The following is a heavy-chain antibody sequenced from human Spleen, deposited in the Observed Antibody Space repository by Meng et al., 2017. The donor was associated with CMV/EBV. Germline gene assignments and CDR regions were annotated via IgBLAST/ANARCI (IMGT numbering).Heavy chain of an antibody. CDR3: ARILWFGELQYYFDY. J-gene: IGHJ4*02. Sequence: GQRVQSGVWVTEPGAPVKVSCKASGYTLTGYYMHWGRQAPGQGLEWMGWISAYNGNTNYAQKLQGRVTMTRDTSKNQFSLKLSSVTAADTAVYYCARILWFGELQYYFDYWGQGTLVTVSS. CDR1: GYTLTGYY. D-gene: IGHD3-10*01. CDR2: ISAYNGNT. V-gene: IGHV1-2*02.